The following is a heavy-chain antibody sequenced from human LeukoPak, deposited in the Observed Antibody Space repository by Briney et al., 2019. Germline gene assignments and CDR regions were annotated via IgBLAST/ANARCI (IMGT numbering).Heavy chain of an antibody. V-gene: IGHV3-30*18. J-gene: IGHJ4*02. CDR1: GFTFSSYG. Sequence: PGRSLRLSCAASGFTFSSYGMHWVRQAPGKGLEWVAVISYDGSNKYYADSVKGRFTISRDNSKNTLYLQMNSLRAEDTAVYYCAKDPRGSYYDLGSYYDYWGQGTLVTVSS. D-gene: IGHD3-10*01. CDR3: AKDPRGSYYDLGSYYDY. CDR2: ISYDGSNK.